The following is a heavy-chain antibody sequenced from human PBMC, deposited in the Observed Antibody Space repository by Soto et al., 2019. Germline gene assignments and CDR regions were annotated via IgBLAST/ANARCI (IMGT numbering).Heavy chain of an antibody. CDR3: ARGGAAAGTFYYYGMDV. Sequence: GGSLRLSCAASGFTFSSYGMHWVRQAPGKGLEWVAVIWYDGSNKYYADSVKGRFTISRDNSKNTLYLQMNSPRAEDTAVYYCARGGAAAGTFYYYGMDVWGQGTTVTVSS. CDR1: GFTFSSYG. CDR2: IWYDGSNK. J-gene: IGHJ6*02. D-gene: IGHD6-13*01. V-gene: IGHV3-33*01.